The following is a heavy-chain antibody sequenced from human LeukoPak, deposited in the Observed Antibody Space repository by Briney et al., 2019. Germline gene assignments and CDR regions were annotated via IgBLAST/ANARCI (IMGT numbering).Heavy chain of an antibody. V-gene: IGHV4-61*02. D-gene: IGHD2-2*01. CDR3: ARDRIVVVPAATEGLYYYYYMDV. J-gene: IGHJ6*03. CDR2: IYTSGST. Sequence: PSETLSLTCTVSGGSISSGSYYWSWIRQPAGKGLEWIGRIYTSGSTNYNPSLKSRVTISVDTSKNQFSLKLSSVTAADTAVYYCARDRIVVVPAATEGLYYYYYMDVWGKGTTVTVSS. CDR1: GGSISSGSYY.